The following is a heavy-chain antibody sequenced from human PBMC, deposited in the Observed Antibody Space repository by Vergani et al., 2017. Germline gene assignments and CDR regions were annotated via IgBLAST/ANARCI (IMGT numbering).Heavy chain of an antibody. D-gene: IGHD6-13*01. CDR3: ASQRTMYSSSWYAP. V-gene: IGHV1-69*17. J-gene: IGHJ5*02. CDR1: GGTFSSYA. Sequence: QVQLVQSGAEVKKPGSSVKVSCKASGGTFSSYAISWVRQAPGQGLEWMGGIIPIFGIANYAQKFQGRVTITADKSTSTAYMELSSLRSEDTAVYYCASQRTMYSSSWYAPWGQGTLVTVSS. CDR2: IIPIFGIA.